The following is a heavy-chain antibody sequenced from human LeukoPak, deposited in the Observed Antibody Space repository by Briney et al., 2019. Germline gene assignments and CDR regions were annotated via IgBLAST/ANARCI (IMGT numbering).Heavy chain of an antibody. V-gene: IGHV4-34*01. Sequence: PSETLSLTCAVYGGSFSGYYWSWIRPPPGKGLEWIGEINHSGSTNYNPSLKSRVTISVDTSKNQFSLKLSSVTAADTAVYYCARDSGYDSDAFDIWGQGTMVTVSS. CDR1: GGSFSGYY. CDR3: ARDSGYDSDAFDI. D-gene: IGHD5-12*01. CDR2: INHSGST. J-gene: IGHJ3*02.